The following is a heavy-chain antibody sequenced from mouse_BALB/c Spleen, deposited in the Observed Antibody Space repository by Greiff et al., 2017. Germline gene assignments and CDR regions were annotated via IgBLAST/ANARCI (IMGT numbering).Heavy chain of an antibody. CDR1: GYSFTGYN. D-gene: IGHD2-14*01. J-gene: IGHJ4*01. Sequence: EVQLQQSGPELEKPGASVKISCKASGYSFTGYNMNWVKQSKGKSLEWIGIIDPYYGGTSYNQKFKGKATLTVDKSSSTAYMQLKRLTSEDSAVYCCARSGDRYYAMDYWGQGTSVTVSA. CDR3: ARSGDRYYAMDY. V-gene: IGHV1-39*01. CDR2: IDPYYGGT.